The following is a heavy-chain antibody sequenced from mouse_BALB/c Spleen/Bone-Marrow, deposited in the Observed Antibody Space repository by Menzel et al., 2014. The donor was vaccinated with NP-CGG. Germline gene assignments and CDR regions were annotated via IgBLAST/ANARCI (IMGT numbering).Heavy chain of an antibody. CDR2: ISSGGSYT. CDR3: AREGLRRRAAMDY. V-gene: IGHV5-9-4*01. Sequence: EVQLQESGGGLVKPGGSLKLSCAASGFTFSSYAMSWVRQSPEKRLEWVAEISSGGSYTYYPDTVTGRFTISRDNAKNPLYLEMSSLRSEDTAMYYCAREGLRRRAAMDYWGQGTSVTVSS. D-gene: IGHD2-4*01. J-gene: IGHJ4*01. CDR1: GFTFSSYA.